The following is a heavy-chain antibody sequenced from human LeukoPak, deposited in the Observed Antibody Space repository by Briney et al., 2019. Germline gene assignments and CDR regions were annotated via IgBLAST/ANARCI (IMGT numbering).Heavy chain of an antibody. CDR1: GDTVSSNSAA. D-gene: IGHD3-3*01. CDR2: TYFRSKWYN. Sequence: SQTLSLTCAISGDTVSSNSAAWNWIRQSPSRGLEWLGRTYFRSKWYNDYAESVKGRISINPDTSKNQFSLKLSSVTAADTAVYYCARGLIWGDDFWSGYYLLSEGMDVWGQGTTVTVSS. V-gene: IGHV6-1*01. J-gene: IGHJ6*02. CDR3: ARGLIWGDDFWSGYYLLSEGMDV.